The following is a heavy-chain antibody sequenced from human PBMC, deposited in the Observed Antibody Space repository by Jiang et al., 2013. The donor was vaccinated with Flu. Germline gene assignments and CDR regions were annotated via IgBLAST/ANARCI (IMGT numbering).Heavy chain of an antibody. D-gene: IGHD2-15*01. V-gene: IGHV4-59*01. J-gene: IGHJ6*02. CDR2: IYYRGTT. CDR3: ARTPPRGGMDV. Sequence: LLKPSETLSLTCTVSGGSISSYYWSWIRQPPGKGLEWIGYIYYRGTTNYNPSLKSRVTISVDTSKNQFSLKLSSVTAADTAVYYCARTPPRGGMDVWGQGTTVTVSS. CDR1: GGSISSYY.